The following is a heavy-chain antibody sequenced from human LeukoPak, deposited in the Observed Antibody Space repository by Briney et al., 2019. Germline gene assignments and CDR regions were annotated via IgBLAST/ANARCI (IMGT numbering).Heavy chain of an antibody. CDR1: GFTFSSYW. J-gene: IGHJ4*02. V-gene: IGHV3-30-3*01. CDR2: ISQDGSNN. Sequence: GGSRRLSCAASGFTFSSYWMSWVRQAPGKGLEWVAVISQDGSNNYYADSVKGRLTISRDNSKNTLYVQMNSLRAEDTAVYYCARDRYGSSGDWGPSDYWGQGTLVTVSS. CDR3: ARDRYGSSGDWGPSDY. D-gene: IGHD2-21*02.